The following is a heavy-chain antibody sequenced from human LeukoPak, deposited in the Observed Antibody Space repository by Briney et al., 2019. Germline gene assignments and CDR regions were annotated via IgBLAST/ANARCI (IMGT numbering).Heavy chain of an antibody. D-gene: IGHD4-17*01. V-gene: IGHV4-34*01. J-gene: IGHJ4*02. CDR2: IKHSGST. CDR3: ARRPTGIDY. CDR1: GGSFSGYY. Sequence: PSENLSLTCAVYGGSFSGYYWNWIRQSPGKGLEWIGEIKHSGSTNYNPSLKSRVTISLDTSNNQFSLKLSSVTAADTAVYYCARRPTGIDYWGQGTLVTVSS.